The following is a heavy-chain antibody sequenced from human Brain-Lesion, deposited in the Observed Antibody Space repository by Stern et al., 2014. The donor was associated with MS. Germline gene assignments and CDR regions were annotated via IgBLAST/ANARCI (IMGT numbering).Heavy chain of an antibody. D-gene: IGHD3-3*01. CDR1: GYTFTSYA. Sequence: QVQLVQSGAEVKKPGASVKVSCKASGYTFTSYAMHWVRQAPGQRLEWMGWINAGNGNTKYSQKFQGRVPITRDTSASTAYMELSSLRSEDTAVYYCARGITIFGVVITSFDYWGQGTLVTVSS. CDR3: ARGITIFGVVITSFDY. J-gene: IGHJ4*02. V-gene: IGHV1-3*01. CDR2: INAGNGNT.